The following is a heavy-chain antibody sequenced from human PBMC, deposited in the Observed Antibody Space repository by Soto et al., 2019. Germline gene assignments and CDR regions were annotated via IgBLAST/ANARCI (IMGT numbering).Heavy chain of an antibody. D-gene: IGHD3-3*01. CDR3: AQAARFTIFGVLRSPLYYYYGMDV. CDR2: IIPIFGTA. Sequence: ASVKVSCKASGGTLSSYAISWVRQAPGQGLEWMGGIIPIFGTANYAQKFQGRVTITADESTSTAYMELSSLRSEDTAVYYCAQAARFTIFGVLRSPLYYYYGMDVWGQGTTVTVSS. J-gene: IGHJ6*02. CDR1: GGTLSSYA. V-gene: IGHV1-69*13.